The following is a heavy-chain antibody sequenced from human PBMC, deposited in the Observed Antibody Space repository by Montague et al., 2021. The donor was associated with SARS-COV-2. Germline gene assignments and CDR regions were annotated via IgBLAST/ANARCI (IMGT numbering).Heavy chain of an antibody. Sequence: SETLSLTCAVYGGSFSGWYWSWVRQPPGKGLEWIGEINRRGNTIYNPSLKNRVTISEDTSKSQFSLKLSSVTAADTAVYYCARGGGNILTNYYYYYYLDVWGTGTTVTVSS. V-gene: IGHV4-34*01. CDR3: ARGGGNILTNYYYYYYLDV. J-gene: IGHJ6*03. D-gene: IGHD4-23*01. CDR2: INRRGNT. CDR1: GGSFSGWY.